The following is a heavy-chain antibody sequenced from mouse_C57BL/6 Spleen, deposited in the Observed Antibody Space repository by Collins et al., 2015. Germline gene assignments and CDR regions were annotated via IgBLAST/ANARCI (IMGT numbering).Heavy chain of an antibody. V-gene: IGHV1-80*01. CDR1: GYAFSSYW. CDR2: IYPGDGDI. Sequence: QVQLQQSGAELVKPGASVKISCKASGYAFSSYWMNWVKQRPGKGLEWIGQIYPGDGDINYNGKFKGKATLTADKSSSTAYMQLSSLTSEDSAVYFCARWLYYYGSSYDAMDYWGQGTSVTVSS. CDR3: ARWLYYYGSSYDAMDY. D-gene: IGHD1-1*01. J-gene: IGHJ4*01.